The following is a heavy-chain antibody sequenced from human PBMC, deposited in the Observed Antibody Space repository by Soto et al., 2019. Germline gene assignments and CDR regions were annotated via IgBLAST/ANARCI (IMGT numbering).Heavy chain of an antibody. CDR2: IYYSGST. CDR3: ARDRSSSWGLAWGRFDP. D-gene: IGHD6-13*01. Sequence: QVQLQESGPGLVKPSQTLSLTCTVSGGSISSGGYYWSWIRQHPGKGLEWIGYIYYSGSTYYNPSLKSRVTISVDTSKNQFSLKLSSVTAADTAVYYCARDRSSSWGLAWGRFDPWGQGTLVTVSS. J-gene: IGHJ5*02. CDR1: GGSISSGGYY. V-gene: IGHV4-31*03.